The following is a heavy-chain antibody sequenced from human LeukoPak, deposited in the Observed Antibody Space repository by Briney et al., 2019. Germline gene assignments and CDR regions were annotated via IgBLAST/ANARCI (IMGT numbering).Heavy chain of an antibody. J-gene: IGHJ4*02. CDR2: INPNSGGT. Sequence: ASVKVSCKASGYTFTNYYMHWVRQAPGQGLEWMGWINPNSGGTNYAQKFQGRVTMTRDTSISTAYMELSRLRSDDTAVYYCARVAIFYDYVWGSYRPFDYWGQGTLVTVSS. CDR3: ARVAIFYDYVWGSYRPFDY. CDR1: GYTFTNYY. V-gene: IGHV1-2*02. D-gene: IGHD3-16*02.